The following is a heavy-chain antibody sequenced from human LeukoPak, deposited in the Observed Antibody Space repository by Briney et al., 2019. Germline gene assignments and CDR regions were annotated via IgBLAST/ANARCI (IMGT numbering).Heavy chain of an antibody. V-gene: IGHV4-31*03. CDR2: IYYSGST. J-gene: IGHJ5*02. Sequence: PSQTLSLTCTVSGGSISSGGYYWSWIRQHPGKGLEWIGYIYYSGSTYYNPSLKSRVTISVDTSKNQFSLKLSSVTAADTAVYYCARDWKGGDYRRWFDPWSQGTLVTVSS. D-gene: IGHD4-17*01. CDR3: ARDWKGGDYRRWFDP. CDR1: GGSISSGGYY.